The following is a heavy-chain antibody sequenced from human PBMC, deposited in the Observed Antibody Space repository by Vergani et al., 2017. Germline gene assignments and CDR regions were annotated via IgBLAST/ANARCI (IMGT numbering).Heavy chain of an antibody. CDR3: ASRWCSGSWSFDF. J-gene: IGHJ4*02. CDR2: IEYDGSNK. V-gene: IGHV3-30*02. Sequence: VQLVESGGGVVQPGGSLRLSCAASGFPFSSYAMHWVRQAPGKGLEWLAFIEYDGSNKYYADSVKGRFTISRDDSKNTLYLRLNSLRPEDTAVYYCASRWCSGSWSFDFWGQGTLVTVSS. CDR1: GFPFSSYA. D-gene: IGHD2-8*02.